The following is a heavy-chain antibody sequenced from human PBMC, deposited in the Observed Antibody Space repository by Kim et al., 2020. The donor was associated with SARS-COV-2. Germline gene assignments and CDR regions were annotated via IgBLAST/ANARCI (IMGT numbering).Heavy chain of an antibody. J-gene: IGHJ4*02. V-gene: IGHV5-51*01. CDR3: ASHLWFGESIFDY. Sequence: YSPSFQGQVTISADKSISTAYLQWSSLKASATAMYYCASHLWFGESIFDYWGQGTLVTVSS. D-gene: IGHD3-10*01.